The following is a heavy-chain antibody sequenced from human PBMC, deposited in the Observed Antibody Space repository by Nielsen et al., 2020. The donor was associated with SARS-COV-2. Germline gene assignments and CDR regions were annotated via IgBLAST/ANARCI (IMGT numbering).Heavy chain of an antibody. CDR1: GFTFSSYS. CDR2: IRSKAYGGTT. J-gene: IGHJ4*02. Sequence: GESLKISCAASGFTFSSYSMNWVRQAPGKGLEWVGFIRSKAYGGTTEYAASVKGRFTISRDDSKSIAYLQMNSLKTEDTAVYYCTRGGSPSYCSGGSCLWGQGTLVTVSS. CDR3: TRGGSPSYCSGGSCL. V-gene: IGHV3-49*04. D-gene: IGHD2-15*01.